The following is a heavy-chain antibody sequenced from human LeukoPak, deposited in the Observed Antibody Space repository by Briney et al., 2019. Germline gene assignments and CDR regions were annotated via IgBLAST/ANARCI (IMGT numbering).Heavy chain of an antibody. Sequence: ASVKVSCKASGYTFTSYGISWVRQAPGQGLEWMGWISAYNGNTNYAPKLQGRVTMTTDTSTSTAYMELRSLRSDDTAVYYCARERRGLWDILTGTYYYYYMDVWGKGTTVTVSS. CDR3: ARERRGLWDILTGTYYYYYMDV. CDR1: GYTFTSYG. CDR2: ISAYNGNT. J-gene: IGHJ6*03. D-gene: IGHD3-9*01. V-gene: IGHV1-18*01.